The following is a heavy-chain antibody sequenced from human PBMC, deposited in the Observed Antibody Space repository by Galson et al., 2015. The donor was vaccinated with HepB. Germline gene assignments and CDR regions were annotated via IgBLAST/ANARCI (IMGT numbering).Heavy chain of an antibody. CDR3: ARVAGDSRGYYYFVPEFYFDY. CDR2: INSDGIST. V-gene: IGHV3-74*01. D-gene: IGHD3-22*01. CDR1: GFTFGPYW. J-gene: IGHJ4*02. Sequence: SLRLSCAASGFTFGPYWMHWVRQGPGKGLVWVSRINSDGISTSYADSVKGRFTISRDNAKNTLYLQMNSLRAEDTAVYYCARVAGDSRGYYYFVPEFYFDYWGQGTLVTVSS.